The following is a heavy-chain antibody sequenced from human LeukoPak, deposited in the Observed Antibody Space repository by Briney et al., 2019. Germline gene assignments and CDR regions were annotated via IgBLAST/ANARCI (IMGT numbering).Heavy chain of an antibody. CDR2: ISSSGSTI. CDR3: ARGWRQWLAPFDY. J-gene: IGHJ4*02. V-gene: IGHV3-48*03. Sequence: GGSLRLSCAASGFTFSSYEMNWVRQAPGKGLEWVSYISSSGSTIYYADSVKGRFTISRDNAKNSLYLQMNSLRAEDTAVYYCARGWRQWLAPFDYWGQGTLVTVSS. D-gene: IGHD6-19*01. CDR1: GFTFSSYE.